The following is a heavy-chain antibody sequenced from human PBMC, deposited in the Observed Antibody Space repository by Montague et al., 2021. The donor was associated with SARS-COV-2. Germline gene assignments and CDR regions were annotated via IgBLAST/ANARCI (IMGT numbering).Heavy chain of an antibody. CDR2: MYYSGST. V-gene: IGHV4-59*01. CDR3: ARARGGTIFGVIGAEYGMDI. Sequence: SETLSLTGTVSGGSISNYNWSWIRQSPGKGLEWIAYMYYSGSTKYNPSLKSRATISADTSKNQFSLTLSSMTAADTAVYYCARARGGTIFGVIGAEYGMDIWGQGTTVTVS. D-gene: IGHD3-3*01. J-gene: IGHJ6*02. CDR1: GGSISNYN.